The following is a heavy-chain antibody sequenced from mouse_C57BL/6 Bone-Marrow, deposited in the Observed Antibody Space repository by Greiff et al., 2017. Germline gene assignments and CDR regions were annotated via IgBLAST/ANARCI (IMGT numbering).Heavy chain of an antibody. D-gene: IGHD1-2*01. CDR3: ARDGPGGAY. V-gene: IGHV1-81*01. J-gene: IGHJ3*01. CDR2: IYPRSGNT. Sequence: VKLVESGAELARPGASVKLSCKASGYTFTSYGISWVKQRTGQGLEWIGEIYPRSGNTYYNEKFKGKATLTADKSSSTAYMELRSLTSEDSAVYFCARDGPGGAYWGQGTLVTVSA. CDR1: GYTFTSYG.